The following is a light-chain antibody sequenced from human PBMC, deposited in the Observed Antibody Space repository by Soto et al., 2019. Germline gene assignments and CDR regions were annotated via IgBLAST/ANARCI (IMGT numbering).Light chain of an antibody. Sequence: SYELTQPPSVSVAPGKTARITCGGKNIGSKSVHWYQQKPGQAPVLVIYYDSDRPSGIPERFSGSNSGNTATLTISRVEAGDEADYYCQVWDSRSEHVVFGGGTKLTVL. CDR2: YDS. J-gene: IGLJ2*01. CDR3: QVWDSRSEHVV. CDR1: NIGSKS. V-gene: IGLV3-21*04.